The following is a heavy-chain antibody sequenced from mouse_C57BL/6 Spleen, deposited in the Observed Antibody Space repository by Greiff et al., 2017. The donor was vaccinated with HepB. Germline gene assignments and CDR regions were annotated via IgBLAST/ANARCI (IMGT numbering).Heavy chain of an antibody. V-gene: IGHV7-3*01. J-gene: IGHJ4*01. D-gene: IGHD1-1*01. Sequence: DVMLVESGGGLVQPGGSLSLSCAASGFTFTDYYMSWVRQPPGKALEWLGFIRNKANGYTTEYSASVKGRFTISRDNSQSILYLQMNALRAEDSATYYCARNLFEDAMDYWGQGTSVTVSS. CDR2: IRNKANGYTT. CDR3: ARNLFEDAMDY. CDR1: GFTFTDYY.